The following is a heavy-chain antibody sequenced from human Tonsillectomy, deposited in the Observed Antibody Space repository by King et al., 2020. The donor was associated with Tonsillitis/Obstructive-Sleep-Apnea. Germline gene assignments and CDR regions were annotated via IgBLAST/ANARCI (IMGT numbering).Heavy chain of an antibody. D-gene: IGHD1-26*01. CDR2: IYYSGST. V-gene: IGHV4-59*01. CDR3: ARGEDYFDY. CDR1: GSSISSYY. J-gene: IGHJ4*02. Sequence: QLQESGPGLVKPSETLSLTCTVSGSSISSYYWSWIRQPPGKGLEWIGYIYYSGSTNYNPSLKSRVTISVDTSKNQFSLKLSSVTAADTAVYYCARGEDYFDYWGQGTLVTVSS.